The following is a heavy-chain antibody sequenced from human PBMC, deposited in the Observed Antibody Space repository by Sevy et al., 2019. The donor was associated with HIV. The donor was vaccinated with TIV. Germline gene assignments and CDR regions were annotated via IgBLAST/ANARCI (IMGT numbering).Heavy chain of an antibody. CDR3: ITDPGYSGYDEEVINYSYDGMDV. J-gene: IGHJ6*02. D-gene: IGHD5-12*01. Sequence: GGSLRLSCAASGFTFSNAWMSWVRQAPGKGLEWVGRIKGKLDGGTTDYAAPVKGRFGNSRCDSRKLLYLKMMRLKNEDTAWYNCITDPGYSGYDEEVINYSYDGMDVWGQGTTVTVSS. V-gene: IGHV3-15*01. CDR1: GFTFSNAW. CDR2: IKGKLDGGTT.